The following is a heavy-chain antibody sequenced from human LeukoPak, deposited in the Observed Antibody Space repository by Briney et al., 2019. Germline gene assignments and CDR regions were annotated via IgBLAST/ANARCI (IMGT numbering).Heavy chain of an antibody. D-gene: IGHD3-3*01. CDR2: IKSRTDGGTT. CDR3: TTAREYDFWSGYPFDY. J-gene: IGHJ4*02. CDR1: GFTFSNAW. V-gene: IGHV3-15*01. Sequence: GGSLRLSCAASGFTFSNAWMRWVRQAPGEGLEWVGRIKSRTDGGTTDYAAPVKGRFIISRDDSKNTLYLQMNSLKTEDTAVYYCTTAREYDFWSGYPFDYWGQGNLVNVSS.